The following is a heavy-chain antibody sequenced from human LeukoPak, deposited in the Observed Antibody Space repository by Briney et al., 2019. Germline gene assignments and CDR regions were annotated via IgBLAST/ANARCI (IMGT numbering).Heavy chain of an antibody. D-gene: IGHD3-10*01. CDR1: GFTFSSFA. V-gene: IGHV3-23*01. CDR2: IGGDGGGK. J-gene: IGHJ4*02. CDR3: ATNYGSGSYYNFDY. Sequence: GGSLRLSCAASGFTFSSFAMIWVRQAPGKGLEWVSAIGGDGGGKFYADSVKGRFTISRDTSKNTLYLQMNSLRAEDTAVYYCATNYGSGSYYNFDYWGQGTLVTVSS.